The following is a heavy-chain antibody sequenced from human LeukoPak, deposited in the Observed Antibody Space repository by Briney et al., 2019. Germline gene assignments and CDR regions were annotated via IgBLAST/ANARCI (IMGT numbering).Heavy chain of an antibody. CDR3: ARGLHYYYYMDV. V-gene: IGHV4-34*01. CDR2: INHSGST. CDR1: GGSISGYY. Sequence: SETLSLTCTVPGGSISGYYWSWIRQPPGKGLEWIGEINHSGSTNYNPSLKSRVTISVDTSKNQFSLKLSSVTAADTAVYYCARGLHYYYYMDVWGKGTTVTVSS. J-gene: IGHJ6*03.